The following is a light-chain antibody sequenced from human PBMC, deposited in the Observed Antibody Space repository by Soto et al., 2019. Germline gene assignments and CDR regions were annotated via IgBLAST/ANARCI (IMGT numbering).Light chain of an antibody. CDR3: QQYYSYPPT. V-gene: IGKV1-9*01. J-gene: IGKJ5*01. Sequence: IQLTQSPSSLSASVGYRVTITCRASQGISSNLAWYQQKPGKAPKLLIYAASTLQSGVPSRFSGSGSGTDFTLTISCLQSEDFATYYCQQYYSYPPTFGQGTRLEIK. CDR1: QGISSN. CDR2: AAS.